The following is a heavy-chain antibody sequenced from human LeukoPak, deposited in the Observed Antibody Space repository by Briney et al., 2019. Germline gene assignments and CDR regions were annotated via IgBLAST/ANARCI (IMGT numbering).Heavy chain of an antibody. CDR1: GFTFSSYA. D-gene: IGHD4-17*01. J-gene: IGHJ4*02. Sequence: GGSLRLSCAASGFTFSSYAMHWVRQAPGKGLEWVAVISYDRSNKYYADSVKGRFTISRDNSKNTLYLQMNSLRAEDTAVYYCASSPYSVTTPSFDYWGQGTLVTVSS. V-gene: IGHV3-30-3*01. CDR2: ISYDRSNK. CDR3: ASSPYSVTTPSFDY.